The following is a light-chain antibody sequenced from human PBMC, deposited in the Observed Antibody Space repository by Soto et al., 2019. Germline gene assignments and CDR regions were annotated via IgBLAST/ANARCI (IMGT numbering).Light chain of an antibody. CDR1: QSVSSY. V-gene: IGKV3-11*01. J-gene: IGKJ1*01. CDR3: QQRSKWPAK. Sequence: EIVFRQAPANLYVSALNSPTHSYRASQSVSSYLVWYQQKPGQAPRLLIYDASNRATGIPARFSGSGSGTDFTLTISSLEPEDFAVYYCQQRSKWPAKFGQGTKVEIK. CDR2: DAS.